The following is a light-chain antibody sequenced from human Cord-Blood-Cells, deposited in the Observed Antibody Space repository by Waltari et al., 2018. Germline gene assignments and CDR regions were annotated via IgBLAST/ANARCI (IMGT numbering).Light chain of an antibody. Sequence: ALPQPASGPGSPAQSITIPCTGTRSNLDGFNNVPGYKQNPGKAPKLTIYDVSKRPSGVSNRFSGSKSGNTASLTISGLQAEDEADYYCSSYTSSSTRVFGGGTKLTVL. J-gene: IGLJ3*02. V-gene: IGLV2-14*03. CDR1: RSNLDGFNN. CDR3: SSYTSSSTRV. CDR2: DVS.